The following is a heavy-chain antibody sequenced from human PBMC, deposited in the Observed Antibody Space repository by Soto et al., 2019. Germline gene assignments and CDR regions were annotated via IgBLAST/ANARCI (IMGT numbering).Heavy chain of an antibody. CDR1: GGSLSSGGYY. V-gene: IGHV4-31*03. CDR3: ARLDSSRYYYGYYFDY. D-gene: IGHD3-22*01. CDR2: IYYSGST. Sequence: TLSLTCSVSGGSLSSGGYYWSWIRQHPGKGLEWIGYIYYSGSTYYNPSLKSRVTISVDTSKNQFSLKPSSVTAAHTAVYYSARLDSSRYYYGYYFDYWGQGTLVTVSS. J-gene: IGHJ4*02.